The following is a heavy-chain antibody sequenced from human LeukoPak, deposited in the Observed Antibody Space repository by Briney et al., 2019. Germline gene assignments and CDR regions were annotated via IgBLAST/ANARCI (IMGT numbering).Heavy chain of an antibody. J-gene: IGHJ3*02. D-gene: IGHD3-22*01. CDR2: ITTAGKT. CDR1: GFTFSDYD. Sequence: GGSLRLSCVAPGFTFSDYDMHWVRQATGERLEWVSSITTAGKTYYPASVKGRFTISRENAKNSFYLQMNSLGAGDTAVYYCARWWYYESSGQGGAFGIWGQGTMVTVSS. V-gene: IGHV3-13*01. CDR3: ARWWYYESSGQGGAFGI.